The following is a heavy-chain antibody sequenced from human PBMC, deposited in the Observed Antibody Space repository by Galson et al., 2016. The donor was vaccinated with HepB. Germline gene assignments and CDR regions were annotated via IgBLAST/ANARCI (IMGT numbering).Heavy chain of an antibody. CDR1: GFTFSSYA. D-gene: IGHD1-26*01. CDR2: ISRSGDAT. CDR3: ARGLRAGYYWSFDV. V-gene: IGHV3-23*01. J-gene: IGHJ6*02. Sequence: SLRLSCAASGFTFSSYAMDWVRQAPRKGLEWVSAISRSGDATYYADSVKGRFTIFREDGENSLYLQMNSLRAGDTAVYHCARGLRAGYYWSFDVWGQGTTVTVSS.